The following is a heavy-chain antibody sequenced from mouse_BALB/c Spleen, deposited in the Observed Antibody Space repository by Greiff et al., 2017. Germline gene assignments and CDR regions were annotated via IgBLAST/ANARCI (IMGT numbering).Heavy chain of an antibody. CDR3: ASSRATTGYYYAMDY. Sequence: QVQLQQSGAELVKPGASVKLSCKASGYTFTSYYMYWVKQRPGQGLEWIGEINPSNGGTNFNEKFKSKATLTVDKSSSTAYMQLSSLTSEDSAVYYCASSRATTGYYYAMDYWGQGTSVTVSS. CDR2: INPSNGGT. V-gene: IGHV1S81*02. J-gene: IGHJ4*01. D-gene: IGHD3-1*01. CDR1: GYTFTSYY.